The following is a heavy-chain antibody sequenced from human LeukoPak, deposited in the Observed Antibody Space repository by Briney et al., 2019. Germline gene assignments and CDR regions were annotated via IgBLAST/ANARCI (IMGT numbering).Heavy chain of an antibody. Sequence: PGGSLRLSCAASGFTFSSYGMHWVRQAPGKGLEWVAVISYDGSNKYYADSVKGRFTISRDNSKNTLYLQMNSLRAEDTAVYYCAKGPIAAAGEGDYFDYWGQGTLVTVSS. D-gene: IGHD6-13*01. CDR3: AKGPIAAAGEGDYFDY. CDR2: ISYDGSNK. V-gene: IGHV3-30*18. J-gene: IGHJ4*02. CDR1: GFTFSSYG.